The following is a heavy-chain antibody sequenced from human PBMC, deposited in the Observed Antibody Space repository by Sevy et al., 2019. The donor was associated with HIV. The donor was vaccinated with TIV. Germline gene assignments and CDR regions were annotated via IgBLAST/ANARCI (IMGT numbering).Heavy chain of an antibody. CDR3: ARGSPNWFDP. J-gene: IGHJ5*02. CDR1: GDSVSSNSAT. V-gene: IGHV6-1*01. CDR2: TYYRSKWYN. Sequence: SQTLSLTCAISGDSVSSNSATGNWIRQSPSRGLEWLGRTYYRSKWYNHYAVSVRSRITINPDTSKNHFSLQLNSVTPEDTAVYYCARGSPNWFDPWGQGTLVTVSS.